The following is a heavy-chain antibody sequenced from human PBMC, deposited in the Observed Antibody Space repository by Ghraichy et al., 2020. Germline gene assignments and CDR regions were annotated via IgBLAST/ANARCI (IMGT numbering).Heavy chain of an antibody. J-gene: IGHJ5*02. V-gene: IGHV4-61*02. CDR2: INPSGST. D-gene: IGHD1-26*01. CDR1: GGSISSGSYY. CDR3: AMDHYSGEDCFDP. Sequence: SETLSLTCTVSGGSISSGSYYWGWIRQPAGKGLEWIGRINPSGSTNYNPSLKSRVTISLDTSKNQFSLNLSSVTAADTAVYYCAMDHYSGEDCFDPWGQGTLVTVSS.